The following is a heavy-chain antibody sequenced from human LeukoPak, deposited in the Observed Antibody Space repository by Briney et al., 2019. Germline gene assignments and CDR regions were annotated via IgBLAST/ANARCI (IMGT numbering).Heavy chain of an antibody. Sequence: GGSLRLSCAASGFTFNNYEMNWVRPAPGKGLEWVSYISSSGSTIYYADSVKGRFTISRDNAKNSLYLQMNSLRAEDTAVYYCALNYYDSSGYFEYFQHWGQGTLVTVSS. V-gene: IGHV3-48*03. CDR3: ALNYYDSSGYFEYFQH. J-gene: IGHJ1*01. D-gene: IGHD3-22*01. CDR1: GFTFNNYE. CDR2: ISSSGSTI.